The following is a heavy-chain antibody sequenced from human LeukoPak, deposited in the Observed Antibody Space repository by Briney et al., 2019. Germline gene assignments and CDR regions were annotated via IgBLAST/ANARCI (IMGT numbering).Heavy chain of an antibody. D-gene: IGHD4-23*01. V-gene: IGHV3-23*01. CDR3: AKAAATTVVTPFDY. Sequence: DSVKGRFTISRDNSKNTLYLQMNSLRAEDTAVYYCAKAAATTVVTPFDYWGQGTLVTVSS. J-gene: IGHJ4*02.